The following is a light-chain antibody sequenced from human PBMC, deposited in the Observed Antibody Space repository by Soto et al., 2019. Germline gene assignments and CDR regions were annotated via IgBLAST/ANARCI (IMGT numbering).Light chain of an antibody. CDR2: DVS. Sequence: QSVLNQPASVSGAPGQASTISCTGKSSDVGGYNYVSWYQQHPGKAPKLMIYDVSNRPSGVSNRFSGSKSGNTASLTISGLQAEDEADYYCSSYTSSSTYVFGTGTKVTVL. CDR1: SSDVGGYNY. V-gene: IGLV2-14*01. J-gene: IGLJ1*01. CDR3: SSYTSSSTYV.